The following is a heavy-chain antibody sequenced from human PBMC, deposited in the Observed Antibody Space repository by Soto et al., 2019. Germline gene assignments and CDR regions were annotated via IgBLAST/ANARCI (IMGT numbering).Heavy chain of an antibody. Sequence: QVQLQESGPGLVKPSQTLSLTCTVSGGSISSGDYYWSWIRQHPGKGLEWIGYIYYSGSTYYNPSLTSRVTISVGTSKNPFSLKLSSVTAADTAVYSCARWWSGSRQGFDPWGQGTLVTVSS. J-gene: IGHJ5*02. CDR3: ARWWSGSRQGFDP. D-gene: IGHD3-3*01. CDR1: GGSISSGDYY. V-gene: IGHV4-31*03. CDR2: IYYSGST.